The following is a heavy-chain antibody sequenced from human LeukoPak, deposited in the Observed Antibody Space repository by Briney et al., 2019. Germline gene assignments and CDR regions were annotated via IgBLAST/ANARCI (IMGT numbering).Heavy chain of an antibody. CDR2: IWYDGSNK. V-gene: IGHV3-33*06. D-gene: IGHD6-19*01. CDR3: AKDGREQWLAYFDY. Sequence: GGSLRLSCAASGFTFSSYGMPWVRQAPGKGLEWVAVIWYDGSNKYYADSVKGRFTISRDNSKNTLYLQMNSLRAEDTAVYYCAKDGREQWLAYFDYWGQGTLVTVSS. J-gene: IGHJ4*02. CDR1: GFTFSSYG.